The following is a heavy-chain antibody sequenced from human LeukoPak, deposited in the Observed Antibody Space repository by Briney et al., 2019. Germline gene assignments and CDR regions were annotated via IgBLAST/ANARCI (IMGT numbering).Heavy chain of an antibody. CDR1: GFTFSSYA. J-gene: IGHJ4*02. V-gene: IGHV3-23*01. Sequence: AGGSLRLSCAASGFTFSSYAMSWVRQAPGKGLEWVSAISGSGGSTYYADSVKGRLTISRDTSKNTLYLQMNSLRAEDTAVYYCAKEVRGVVPAANDYWGQGTLVTVSS. CDR3: AKEVRGVVPAANDY. CDR2: ISGSGGST. D-gene: IGHD2-2*01.